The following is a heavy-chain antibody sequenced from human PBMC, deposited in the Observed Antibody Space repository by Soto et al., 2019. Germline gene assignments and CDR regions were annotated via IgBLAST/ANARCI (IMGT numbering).Heavy chain of an antibody. D-gene: IGHD6-19*01. CDR1: VGSISNYY. CDR2: ISYSGST. CDR3: AKTIVVAGNLRFDP. Sequence: PSETLSLTCIVSVGSISNYYYFWIWLRHSPGRGLEWIGYISYSGSTNYNPSVKSRVTISADMSKNQFSLRLSSATAADTAIYYCAKTIVVAGNLRFDPWGQGALVTVSS. V-gene: IGHV4-59*03. J-gene: IGHJ5*02.